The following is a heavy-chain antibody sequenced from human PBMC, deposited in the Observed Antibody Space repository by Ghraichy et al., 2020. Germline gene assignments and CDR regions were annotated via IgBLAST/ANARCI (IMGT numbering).Heavy chain of an antibody. J-gene: IGHJ4*02. CDR1: GFTFSSYA. CDR2: ISGSGGST. V-gene: IGHV3-23*01. D-gene: IGHD3-22*01. Sequence: GSLRLSCAASGFTFSSYAMSWVRQAPGKGLEWVSAISGSGGSTYYADSVKGRFTISRDNSKNTLYLQMNSLRAEDTAVYYCASLVVIISPFDYWGQGTLVTVSS. CDR3: ASLVVIISPFDY.